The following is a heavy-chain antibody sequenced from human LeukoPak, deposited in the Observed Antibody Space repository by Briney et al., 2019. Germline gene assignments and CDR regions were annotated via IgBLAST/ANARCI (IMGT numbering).Heavy chain of an antibody. CDR3: ARVQSMADTWPPGYFDY. J-gene: IGHJ4*02. D-gene: IGHD6-6*01. CDR2: ISGSGGST. Sequence: GGSLRLSCAASGFTFSSYGMSWVRQAPGKGLEWVSAISGSGGSTYYADSVKGRFTISRDNAENTLYLQMNSLRAEDTAVYYCARVQSMADTWPPGYFDYWGQGALVTVSS. CDR1: GFTFSSYG. V-gene: IGHV3-23*01.